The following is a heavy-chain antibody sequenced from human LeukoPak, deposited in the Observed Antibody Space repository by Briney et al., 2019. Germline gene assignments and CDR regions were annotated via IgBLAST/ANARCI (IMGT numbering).Heavy chain of an antibody. CDR3: ATFAGVYVWGSYRYDY. J-gene: IGHJ4*02. Sequence: SETLSLTCTVSGGSISSSSYYWGWIRQPPGKGLEWIGSIYYSGSTYYNPSLKSRVTISVDTSKNQFSLKLSSVTAADTAVYYCATFAGVYVWGSYRYDYWGQGTLVTVSS. CDR2: IYYSGST. CDR1: GGSISSSSYY. D-gene: IGHD3-16*02. V-gene: IGHV4-39*07.